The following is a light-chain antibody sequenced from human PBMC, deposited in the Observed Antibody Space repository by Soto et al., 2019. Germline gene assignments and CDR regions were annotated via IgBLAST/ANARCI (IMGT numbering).Light chain of an antibody. Sequence: QSALTQPRSVSGSPGQSVTISCTGTSIDVGGYNYVSWYQQYPGKAPKVMIYDVNKRPSGVPDRFSGSKSGNTASLTISGLQAEDEADYYCFSYAGSYSLWVFGGGTKLTVL. V-gene: IGLV2-11*01. CDR2: DVN. CDR1: SIDVGGYNY. J-gene: IGLJ3*02. CDR3: FSYAGSYSLWV.